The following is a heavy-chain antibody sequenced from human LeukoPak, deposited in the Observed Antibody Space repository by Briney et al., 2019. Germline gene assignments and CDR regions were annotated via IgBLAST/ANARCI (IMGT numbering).Heavy chain of an antibody. CDR2: IYPGDSDT. J-gene: IGHJ1*01. CDR3: ARFSSVDSSGPSPFQH. V-gene: IGHV5-51*01. CDR1: GYSFTSYW. Sequence: GESLKISCKGSGYSFTSYWIGWVRQMPGKGLEWMGIIYPGDSDTRYSPSFQGQVTISADKSISTAYLQWSSLKASDTATYYCARFSSVDSSGPSPFQHWGQGTLVTVSS. D-gene: IGHD3-22*01.